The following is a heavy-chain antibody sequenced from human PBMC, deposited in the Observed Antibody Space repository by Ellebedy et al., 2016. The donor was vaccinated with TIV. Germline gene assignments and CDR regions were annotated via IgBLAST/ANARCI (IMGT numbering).Heavy chain of an antibody. CDR2: IHYRGRT. D-gene: IGHD3-10*01. CDR1: GGSISTGGDF. J-gene: IGHJ4*02. CDR3: ARHRSIYGPGFPFDS. V-gene: IGHV4-39*01. Sequence: MPSETLSLTCTVSGGSISTGGDFRGWIRQPPGTGLEWIGSIHYRGRTDYHPSLKSRLSLSVDTSKNQFSLRLTSVTAADTAVYYCARHRSIYGPGFPFDSWGQGILVIVSS.